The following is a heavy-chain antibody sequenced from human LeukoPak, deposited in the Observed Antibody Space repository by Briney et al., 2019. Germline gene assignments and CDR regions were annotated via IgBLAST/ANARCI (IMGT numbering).Heavy chain of an antibody. V-gene: IGHV4-34*01. CDR3: ARDHGSGSPDDY. CDR2: INHSVST. CDR1: GGSFSGYY. Sequence: SETLSLTCAVYGGSFSGYYWSWIRQPPGKGLEWIGEINHSVSTNYNPSLKSRVTISVDTSKNQFSLELSSVTAADTAVYYCARDHGSGSPDDYWGQGTLVTVSS. J-gene: IGHJ4*02. D-gene: IGHD3-10*01.